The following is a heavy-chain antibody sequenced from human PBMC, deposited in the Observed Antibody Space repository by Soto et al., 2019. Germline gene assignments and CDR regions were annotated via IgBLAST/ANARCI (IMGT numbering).Heavy chain of an antibody. Sequence: PGVSLRLSSAASGFIFSSYDVHWARQAPGKGLEWVSVITTTGDTYYAASVKGRFTISRENAENSLYLQMNSLRAEDAAVYYCARGDPLNYGAYPCWHYYGMDFWRRGTTVTV. V-gene: IGHV3-13*01. J-gene: IGHJ6*02. CDR3: ARGDPLNYGAYPCWHYYGMDF. CDR1: GFIFSSYD. CDR2: ITTTGDT. D-gene: IGHD4-17*01.